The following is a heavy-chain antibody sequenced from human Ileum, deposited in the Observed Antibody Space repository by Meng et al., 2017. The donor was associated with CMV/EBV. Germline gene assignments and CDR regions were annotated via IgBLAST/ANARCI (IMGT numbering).Heavy chain of an antibody. CDR2: INPNSGGT. Sequence: ASVKVSCKASGYTFTAYYMHWVRQAPGQGLEWMGWINPNSGGTNYAQKFQGRVTMTRDTSISTAYMELSRLRSDDTAVYYCARDGRSGYYAGQNWFDPWGQGTLVTV. J-gene: IGHJ5*02. D-gene: IGHD3-3*01. CDR3: ARDGRSGYYAGQNWFDP. V-gene: IGHV1-2*02. CDR1: GYTFTAYY.